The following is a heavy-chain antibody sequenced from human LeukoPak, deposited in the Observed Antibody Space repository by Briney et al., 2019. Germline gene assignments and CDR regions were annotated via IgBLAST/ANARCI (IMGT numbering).Heavy chain of an antibody. CDR3: AREGVDIVATIVRDYYYYYMDV. J-gene: IGHJ6*03. CDR2: IYYSGST. D-gene: IGHD5-12*01. V-gene: IGHV4-39*07. CDR1: GGSISSYY. Sequence: SETLSLTCTVSGGSISSYYWGWIRQPPGKGLEWIGSIYYSGSTYYNPSLKSRVTISVDTSKNQFSLKLSSVTAADTAVYYCAREGVDIVATIVRDYYYYYMDVWGKGTTVTVSS.